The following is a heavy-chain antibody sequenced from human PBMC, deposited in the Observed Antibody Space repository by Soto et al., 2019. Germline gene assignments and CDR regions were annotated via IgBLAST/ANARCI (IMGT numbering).Heavy chain of an antibody. CDR3: AKPTNYSSSWYGDFQH. Sequence: GGSLRLSCAASGFTFDDYTMHWVRQAPGKGLEWVSLISWDGGSTYYADSVKGRFTISRDNSKNSLYLQMNLLRTEDTALDYSAKPTNYSSSWYGDFQHWGQGTLVTVSS. D-gene: IGHD6-13*01. V-gene: IGHV3-43*01. CDR2: ISWDGGST. J-gene: IGHJ1*01. CDR1: GFTFDDYT.